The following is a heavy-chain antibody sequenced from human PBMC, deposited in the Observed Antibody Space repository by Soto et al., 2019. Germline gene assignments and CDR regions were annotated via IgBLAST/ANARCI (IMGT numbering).Heavy chain of an antibody. J-gene: IGHJ4*02. Sequence: LSLTCTVSGDSVSSENYYWTWIRQSPGKGLEWIGYIYSSGSTNYNPSLNSRVTISLDRSRNQFSLKLTSVTAADTAVYYCARDIRGYSRAFDYWGQGTLVTVSS. CDR2: IYSSGST. CDR3: ARDIRGYSRAFDY. D-gene: IGHD5-18*01. V-gene: IGHV4-61*01. CDR1: GDSVSSENYY.